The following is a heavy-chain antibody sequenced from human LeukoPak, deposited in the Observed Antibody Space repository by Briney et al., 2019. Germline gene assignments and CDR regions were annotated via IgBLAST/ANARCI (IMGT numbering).Heavy chain of an antibody. Sequence: GGSLRLSCAASTYVFSSYTMSWVRQAPGKGLEWVSTISGSGDNRYNADSVKGRFTISRDNSKNTLYLQMDSLRAEDTAVYYCACSDYLENFHWWGQGTLVTVSS. D-gene: IGHD3-22*01. CDR1: TYVFSSYT. CDR2: ISGSGDNR. V-gene: IGHV3-23*01. J-gene: IGHJ4*02. CDR3: ACSDYLENFHW.